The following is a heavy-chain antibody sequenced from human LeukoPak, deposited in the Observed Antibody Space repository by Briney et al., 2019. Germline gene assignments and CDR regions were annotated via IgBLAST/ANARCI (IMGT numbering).Heavy chain of an antibody. CDR1: GFTFSTYA. V-gene: IGHV3-30*04. D-gene: IGHD3-16*01. CDR2: ISFDGVNT. J-gene: IGHJ2*01. CDR3: AKDATFRGGGYFDL. Sequence: GGSLRLSCAASGFTFSTYAIHCVRQALGKGLEWVAVISFDGVNTFYADSVKGRFTISRDNSKNSLYLQMNSLRAEDTALYYCAKDATFRGGGYFDLWGRGTLVTVSS.